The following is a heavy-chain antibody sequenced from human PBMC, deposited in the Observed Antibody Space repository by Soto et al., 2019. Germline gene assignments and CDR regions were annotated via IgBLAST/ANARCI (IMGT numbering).Heavy chain of an antibody. D-gene: IGHD5-18*01. CDR1: GGSFSGYY. J-gene: IGHJ5*02. CDR2: INHSGST. Sequence: PSQTLSLTCAVYGGSFSGYYWSWIRQPPGKGLEWIGEINHSGSTNYNPSLKSQVTISLDPSKNQFSLTMTSVTDADTAVYSCARGIQEGFDPWGQGTLVTVSS. CDR3: ARGIQEGFDP. V-gene: IGHV4-34*09.